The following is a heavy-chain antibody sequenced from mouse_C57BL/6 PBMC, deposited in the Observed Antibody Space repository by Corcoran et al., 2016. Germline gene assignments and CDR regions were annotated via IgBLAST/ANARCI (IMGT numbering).Heavy chain of an antibody. V-gene: IGHV1-39*01. D-gene: IGHD2-14*01. CDR2: INPNYGTT. J-gene: IGHJ2*01. CDR1: GYSFTDYN. CDR3: ASLYYRNYGDY. Sequence: EFQLQQSGPALVKPGASGKIPCKASGYSFTDYNMKWVKQSNGKSLEWIGVINPNYGTTSYNQKFKGKATLTVDQSSSTAYMQLNSLTSEDSAVYYCASLYYRNYGDYWGQGTTLTVSS.